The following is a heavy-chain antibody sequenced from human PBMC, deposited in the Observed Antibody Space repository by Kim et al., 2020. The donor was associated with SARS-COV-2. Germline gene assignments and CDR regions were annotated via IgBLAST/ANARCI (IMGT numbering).Heavy chain of an antibody. D-gene: IGHD4-17*01. CDR3: ARYKTTVTSPLAY. V-gene: IGHV4-34*01. Sequence: KSTPSLKSRSTISVDPSKNQFTLRLSSVTAADTAVYYCARYKTTVTSPLAYWGQGTLVTVSS. J-gene: IGHJ4*02.